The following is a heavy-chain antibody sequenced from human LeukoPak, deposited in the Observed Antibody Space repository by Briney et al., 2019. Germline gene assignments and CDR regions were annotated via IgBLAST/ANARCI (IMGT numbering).Heavy chain of an antibody. CDR3: ARGPVDAVFGVSTED. J-gene: IGHJ6*02. CDR2: FDPEDGET. D-gene: IGHD3-10*02. CDR1: GYTLTELS. V-gene: IGHV1-24*01. Sequence: GASVKVSCKVSGYTLTELSMHWVRQAPGKGLEWMGGFDPEDGETIYAQKFQGRVTMTEGTSTDTAYMELSSLRSEDTAVYYCARGPVDAVFGVSTEDWGQGTTVTVSS.